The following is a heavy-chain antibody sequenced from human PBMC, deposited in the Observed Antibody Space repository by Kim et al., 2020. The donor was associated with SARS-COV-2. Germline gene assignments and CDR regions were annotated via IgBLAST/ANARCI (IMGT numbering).Heavy chain of an antibody. D-gene: IGHD6-13*01. CDR3: ARLGSSSWNFDY. CDR2: K. J-gene: IGHJ4*02. Sequence: KYYVDSVKGRITISRDNAKNSLYLQMNSLRGEDTGVYYCARLGSSSWNFDYWGQGTLVTVSS. V-gene: IGHV3-7*04.